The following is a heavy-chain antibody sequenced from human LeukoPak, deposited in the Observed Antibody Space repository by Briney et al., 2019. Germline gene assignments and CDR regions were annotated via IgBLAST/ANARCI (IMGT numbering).Heavy chain of an antibody. CDR1: GFTVSSNY. J-gene: IGHJ3*02. D-gene: IGHD2-21*02. CDR3: ARENIVVVTAIRDAFDI. Sequence: GGSLRLSCAASGFTVSSNYMNWVRQAPGKGLEWVSYISSGSSTIYYADSVKGRFTISRDNAKNSLCLQMNSLRDEDTAVYYCARENIVVVTAIRDAFDIWGQGTMVTVSS. V-gene: IGHV3-48*02. CDR2: ISSGSSTI.